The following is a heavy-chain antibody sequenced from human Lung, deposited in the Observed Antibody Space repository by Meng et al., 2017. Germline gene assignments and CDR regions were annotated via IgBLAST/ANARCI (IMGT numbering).Heavy chain of an antibody. D-gene: IGHD4-11*01. CDR3: ARGPTTMAHDFDY. CDR1: GGSFSDYY. J-gene: IGHJ4*02. V-gene: IGHV4-34*01. Sequence: LLQRGGGGLLHPPATSLTTCVAYGGSFSDYYWCWSRQPPGKGLEWSGEINHSGSTNYNPSLESRATISVDKSQNNLSLKLSSVTAADSAVYYCARGPTTMAHDFDYWGQGTLVTVSS. CDR2: INHSGST.